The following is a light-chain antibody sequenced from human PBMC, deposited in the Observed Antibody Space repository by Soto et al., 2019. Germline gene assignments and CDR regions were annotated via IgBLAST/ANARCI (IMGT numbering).Light chain of an antibody. CDR2: GAS. V-gene: IGKV3D-20*02. Sequence: IVLTQSPGTLSLSPGERATLSCRASQSVSSSYLAWYQQKPGQAPRLLIYGASSRATGIPDRFSGGGSGTDFTLSISSIEPEDSAVYYCQQRSDWLTFGGGTKVDI. CDR3: QQRSDWLT. J-gene: IGKJ4*01. CDR1: QSVSSSY.